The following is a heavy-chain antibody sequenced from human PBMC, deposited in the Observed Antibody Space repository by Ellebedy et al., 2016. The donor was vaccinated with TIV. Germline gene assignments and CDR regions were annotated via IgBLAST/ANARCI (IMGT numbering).Heavy chain of an antibody. CDR3: ARSSGSGHDL. D-gene: IGHD5-12*01. V-gene: IGHV1-2*02. CDR1: GYSFTDDS. CDR2: INLRNGAT. J-gene: IGHJ4*02. Sequence: ASVKVSCXASGYSFTDDSMNWVRQAPGQGLEWMGWINLRNGATHYAQKFRDRVTMTSDASTTTAFMELSWLRSDDTAVYYCARSSGSGHDLWGQGTLVTVSS.